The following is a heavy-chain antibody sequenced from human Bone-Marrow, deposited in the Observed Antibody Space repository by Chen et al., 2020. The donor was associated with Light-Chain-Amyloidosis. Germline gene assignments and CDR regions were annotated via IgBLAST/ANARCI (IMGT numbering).Heavy chain of an antibody. J-gene: IGHJ6*02. Sequence: EVPLVGWGGGVVKRGGSLILSCAASGFAFSLQGMPLVRPAPGKGLEWVSCFPGGGTAIIAADSVRGRFTISGDNARNSLYLQMNSLRAEDTAVYYCARSPYSTVAPHYYGMDLWGQGITVTVSS. D-gene: IGHD6-13*01. V-gene: IGHV3-21*01. CDR1: GFAFSLQG. CDR2: FPGGGTAI. CDR3: ARSPYSTVAPHYYGMDL.